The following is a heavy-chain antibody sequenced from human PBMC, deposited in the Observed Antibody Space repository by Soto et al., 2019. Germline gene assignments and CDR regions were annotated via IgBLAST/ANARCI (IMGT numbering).Heavy chain of an antibody. J-gene: IGHJ5*02. D-gene: IGHD3-3*01. CDR1: GYTLTELS. CDR3: ATTPVPPSGGYYVDWFDP. V-gene: IGHV1-24*01. Sequence: GASVKVSCKVSGYTLTELSMHWVRQAPGKGLEWMGGFDPEDGETIYAQKFQGRVTMTEDTSTDTAYMELSSLRSEDTAVYYCATTPVPPSGGYYVDWFDPWGQGTLVTVSS. CDR2: FDPEDGET.